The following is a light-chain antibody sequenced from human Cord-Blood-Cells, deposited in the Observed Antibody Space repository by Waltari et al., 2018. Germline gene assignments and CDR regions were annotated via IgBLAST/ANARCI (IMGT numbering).Light chain of an antibody. Sequence: EIVLTQSPGTLSLSPGERATLSCRASPSVSSSYLAWYQQKPGQAPRLLIYGASSRATGIPDRVSGSGSGTDFTLTISRLEPEDFAVYYCQQYGSSSITFGQGTRLEMK. V-gene: IGKV3-20*01. CDR1: PSVSSSY. CDR2: GAS. CDR3: QQYGSSSIT. J-gene: IGKJ5*01.